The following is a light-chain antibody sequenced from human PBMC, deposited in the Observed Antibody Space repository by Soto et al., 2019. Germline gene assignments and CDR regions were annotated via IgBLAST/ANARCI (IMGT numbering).Light chain of an antibody. CDR3: QQCYMGWT. CDR1: QSIGRF. J-gene: IGKJ1*01. CDR2: DAS. Sequence: DILMSQSPFTISAPVVDRVTITHRARQSIGRFLAWYPHQPGTAPKLLIYDASTLESGVPSRFSGTGSGTEFTFSITSLQPEDFGTYYCQQCYMGWTCGQGTKVDIK. V-gene: IGKV1-5*01.